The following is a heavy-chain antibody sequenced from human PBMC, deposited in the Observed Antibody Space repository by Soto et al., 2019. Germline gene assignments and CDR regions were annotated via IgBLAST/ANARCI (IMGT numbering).Heavy chain of an antibody. V-gene: IGHV1-69*12. J-gene: IGHJ4*02. CDR3: ARGGYYDISTGSLPPFDY. D-gene: IGHD3-9*01. CDR2: IIPIFSTA. CDR1: GGTFSSYA. Sequence: QVQLVQSGAEVKKPGSSVKVSCKASGGTFSSYAISWVRQAPGQGLEWMGGIIPIFSTAKYAQKFQGRVTITADEATSTAYMELSSLRSDDTAVYYCARGGYYDISTGSLPPFDYWGQGPLVTVSS.